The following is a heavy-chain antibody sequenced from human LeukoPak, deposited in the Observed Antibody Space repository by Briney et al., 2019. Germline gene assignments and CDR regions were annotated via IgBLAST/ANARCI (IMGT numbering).Heavy chain of an antibody. Sequence: GGSLRLSCAASGFTFSSYAMSWVRQAPGKGLEWVSAISGSGGSTYYADSVKGRFTISRDNSKNTLYLQINSLRAEDTAVYYCAKGSGFLGGYYFDYWGQGTLVTVSS. V-gene: IGHV3-23*01. CDR3: AKGSGFLGGYYFDY. CDR2: ISGSGGST. CDR1: GFTFSSYA. J-gene: IGHJ4*02. D-gene: IGHD3-9*01.